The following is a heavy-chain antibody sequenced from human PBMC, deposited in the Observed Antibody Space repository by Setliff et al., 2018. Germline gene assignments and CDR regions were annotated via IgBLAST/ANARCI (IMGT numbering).Heavy chain of an antibody. D-gene: IGHD3-22*01. CDR2: IHPADYDT. CDR1: GNGFTDLW. Sequence: PGESLKISCKVSGNGFTDLWIAWVRQTPGKGLEWMGIIHPADYDTRYSPPLQGQVTFSADRSISTAHLQWDSLKASDTAMYYCARGYDSGGWNYWGQGTLVTVSS. V-gene: IGHV5-51*01. J-gene: IGHJ4*02. CDR3: ARGYDSGGWNY.